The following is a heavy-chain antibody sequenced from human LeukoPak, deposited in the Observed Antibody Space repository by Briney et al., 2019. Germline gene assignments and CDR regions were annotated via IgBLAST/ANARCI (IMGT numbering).Heavy chain of an antibody. J-gene: IGHJ4*02. V-gene: IGHV3-23*01. Sequence: PGGSLRLSCAASGFTFSSYAMSWVRQAPGKGLEWVSAISGGGGSTYYADSVKGRFTISRDNSKNTLYLQMNSLRAEDAAVYYCAKDKPPRGAVAGTEAPPYYFDYWGQGTLVTVSS. CDR2: ISGGGGST. CDR1: GFTFSSYA. D-gene: IGHD6-19*01. CDR3: AKDKPPRGAVAGTEAPPYYFDY.